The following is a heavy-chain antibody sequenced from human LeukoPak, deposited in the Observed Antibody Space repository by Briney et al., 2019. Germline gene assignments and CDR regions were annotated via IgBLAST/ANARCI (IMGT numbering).Heavy chain of an antibody. V-gene: IGHV4-39*01. Sequence: SETLSLTCTVSGGSISSSSYYWGWIRQPPGKGLEWIGSIYYSGSTYYNPSLKSRVTISVDTSKNQSSLKLSSVTAADTAVYYCARRRRGDYCSSTSCYLDYWGQGTLVTVSS. CDR2: IYYSGST. CDR3: ARRRRGDYCSSTSCYLDY. CDR1: GGSISSSSYY. D-gene: IGHD2-2*01. J-gene: IGHJ4*02.